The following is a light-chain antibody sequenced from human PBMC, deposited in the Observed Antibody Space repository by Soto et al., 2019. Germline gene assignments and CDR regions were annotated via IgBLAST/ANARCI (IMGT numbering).Light chain of an antibody. CDR2: ANN. CDR1: SSNIGNNY. CDR3: AAWDDTLSGV. J-gene: IGLJ2*01. Sequence: QSVLTQSPSASGTPGQRVTISCSGSSSNIGNNYVYWYQQFPGTAPKLLIYANNRRPSGVPERFSGSKSGTSASLAISGLRSGDEADYYCAAWDDTLSGVFGGGTKPTAL. V-gene: IGLV1-47*02.